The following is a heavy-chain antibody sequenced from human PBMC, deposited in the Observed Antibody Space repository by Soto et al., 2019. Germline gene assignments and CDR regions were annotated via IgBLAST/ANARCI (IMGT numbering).Heavy chain of an antibody. CDR2: IYYSGST. D-gene: IGHD3-16*01. CDR3: ARASLQSYIWGSYPPNPQRYYFAY. Sequence: SETPSLTCTVHGGSISGYYCSWIRQPPGKGLEWIGHIYYSGSTNYNPSLKSRVTISVDTSKNQFSLKLSSVTAADTAVYYGARASLQSYIWGSYPPNPQRYYFAYWRQGTLVTVSS. CDR1: GGSISGYY. J-gene: IGHJ4*02. V-gene: IGHV4-59*12.